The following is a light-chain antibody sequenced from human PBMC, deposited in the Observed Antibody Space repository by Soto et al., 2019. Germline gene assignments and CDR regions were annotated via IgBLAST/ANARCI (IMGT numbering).Light chain of an antibody. CDR1: QSVRSSY. Sequence: EIVLTQSPGTLSLSPGERATLSCRASQSVRSSYLAWYQQKPGQAPRLLIYGASSRATGIPDRFSGSGSGTDFTLTISRLETEDFEVYYCQQYGSSPNTFGQGTKLEIK. J-gene: IGKJ2*01. CDR3: QQYGSSPNT. CDR2: GAS. V-gene: IGKV3-20*01.